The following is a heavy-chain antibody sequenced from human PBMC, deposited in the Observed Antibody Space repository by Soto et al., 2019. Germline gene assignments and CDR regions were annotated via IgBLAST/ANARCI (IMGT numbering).Heavy chain of an antibody. CDR3: AKEALERHFGFDC. J-gene: IGHJ4*02. Sequence: PGGSLRLSCAASGFTFSRYAMSWVRQAPGKGLEWVSGISERGDKTYHADSVKGRFTISRDNSKNTLYLQMNSLRVEDTAVYYWAKEALERHFGFDCWGQGALVTVSS. CDR2: ISERGDKT. CDR1: GFTFSRYA. D-gene: IGHD1-1*01. V-gene: IGHV3-23*01.